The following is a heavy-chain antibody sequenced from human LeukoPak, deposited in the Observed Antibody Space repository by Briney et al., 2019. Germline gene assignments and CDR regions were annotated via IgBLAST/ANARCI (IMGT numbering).Heavy chain of an antibody. D-gene: IGHD2-15*01. CDR3: AHANIGYCSGGSCYKDAFDI. CDR1: GGSISSYY. J-gene: IGHJ3*02. Sequence: SETLSLTCTVSGGSISSYYWSWIRQPAGKGLEWIGRIYTSGSTNYNPSLKSRVTMSVDTSKNQFSLKLSSVTAADTAVYYCAHANIGYCSGGSCYKDAFDIWGQGTMATVSS. CDR2: IYTSGST. V-gene: IGHV4-4*07.